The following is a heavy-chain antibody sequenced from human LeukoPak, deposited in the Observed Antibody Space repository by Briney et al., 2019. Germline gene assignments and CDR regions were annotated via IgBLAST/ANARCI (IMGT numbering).Heavy chain of an antibody. J-gene: IGHJ4*02. Sequence: SETLSLNCTVSGGSISSSSYYWGWIRQPPGKGLEWIGSIYYSGSTYYNPSLKSRVTISVDTSKNQFSLKLSSVTAADTAVYYCAREGATAMAKKFDYWGQGTLVTVSS. V-gene: IGHV4-39*02. CDR2: IYYSGST. CDR3: AREGATAMAKKFDY. CDR1: GGSISSSSYY. D-gene: IGHD5-18*01.